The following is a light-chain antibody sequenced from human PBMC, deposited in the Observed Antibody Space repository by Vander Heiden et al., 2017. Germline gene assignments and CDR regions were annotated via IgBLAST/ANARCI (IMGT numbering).Light chain of an antibody. V-gene: IGLV3-19*01. CDR1: TLRSYD. CDR2: YKD. CDR3: NSRDSSGNLV. Sequence: SELTQDPAVSVALGQTVRITCQGDTLRSYDATWYQQKPGQAPILVIYYKDKRPSGIPDRFSGSSSGNTASLTITGAQAEDEADYYCNSRDSSGNLVFGAGTQVTVL. J-gene: IGLJ1*01.